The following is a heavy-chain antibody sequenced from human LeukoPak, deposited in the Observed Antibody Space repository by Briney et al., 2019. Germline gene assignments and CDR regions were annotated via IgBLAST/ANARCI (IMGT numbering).Heavy chain of an antibody. Sequence: SETLSLTCTVSGGSVSSGSYYWSWIRQPPGKGLEWIGYIYYSGSTNYNPSLKSLVTISVDTSKNQFSLKLSSVTAADTAVYYCARTYCGGDCYPLDYWGQGTLVTVSS. CDR2: IYYSGST. V-gene: IGHV4-61*01. J-gene: IGHJ4*02. CDR3: ARTYCGGDCYPLDY. D-gene: IGHD2-21*02. CDR1: GGSVSSGSYY.